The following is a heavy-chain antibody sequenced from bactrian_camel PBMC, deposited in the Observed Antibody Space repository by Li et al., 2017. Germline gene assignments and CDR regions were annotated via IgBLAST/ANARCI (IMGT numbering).Heavy chain of an antibody. V-gene: IGHV3S40*01. J-gene: IGHJ6*01. CDR3: AAARLGFRRLVPGDFAY. D-gene: IGHD6*01. CDR1: GSTSTTCG. CDR2: VYAGDGSI. Sequence: VQLVESGGGSVQAGGSLRLSCTVSGSTSTTCGMGWFRRPPGQDREGVAVVYAGDGSIAYGDSVKGRFAISQDNAKNTVSLQMNSLKLEDSAMYHCAAARLGFRRLVPGDFAYWGQG.